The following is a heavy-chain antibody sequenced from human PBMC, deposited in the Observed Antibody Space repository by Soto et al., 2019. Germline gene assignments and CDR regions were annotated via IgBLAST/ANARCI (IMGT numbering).Heavy chain of an antibody. Sequence: SETLSLTCAVYGGSFSGYYWSWIRQPPGKGLEWIGEINHSGSTNYNPSLKSRVTISVDTSKNQFSLKLSSVTAADTAVYYCARGRKGIVGVSSNPDYWGQGTLVTVSS. CDR1: GGSFSGYY. CDR3: ARGRKGIVGVSSNPDY. D-gene: IGHD1-26*01. J-gene: IGHJ4*02. V-gene: IGHV4-34*01. CDR2: INHSGST.